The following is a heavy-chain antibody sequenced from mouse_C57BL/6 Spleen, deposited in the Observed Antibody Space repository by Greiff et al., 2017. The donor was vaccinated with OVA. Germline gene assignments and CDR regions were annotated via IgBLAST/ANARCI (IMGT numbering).Heavy chain of an antibody. CDR2: IDPETGGT. CDR1: GYTFTDYE. V-gene: IGHV1-15*01. CDR3: TRGWDGYSWFAY. D-gene: IGHD2-3*01. Sequence: QVQLQQSGAELVRPGASVTLSCKASGYTFTDYEMHWVKQTPVHGLEWIGAIDPETGGTAYNQKFKGKALLTADKSSSTAYMERRSLTYEDSAVYYCTRGWDGYSWFAYWGQGTLVTVSA. J-gene: IGHJ3*01.